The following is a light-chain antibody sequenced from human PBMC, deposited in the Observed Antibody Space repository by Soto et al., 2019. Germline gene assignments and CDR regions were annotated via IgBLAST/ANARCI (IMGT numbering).Light chain of an antibody. J-gene: IGKJ1*01. CDR2: GAS. CDR3: QQYISYSK. CDR1: QNVNTY. Sequence: DIQMTQSPSTLSASVGDRVTITCQTSQNVNTYLNWYQQKPGKAPKLLIYGASNLRSGVPSRFSGSGFGTEFTLTISSLQPDDFATYYCQQYISYSKFGQGTKVDIK. V-gene: IGKV1-5*01.